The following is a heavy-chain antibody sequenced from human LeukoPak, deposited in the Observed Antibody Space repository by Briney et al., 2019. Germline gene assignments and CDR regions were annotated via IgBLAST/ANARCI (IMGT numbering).Heavy chain of an antibody. J-gene: IGHJ4*02. CDR1: GYTFTSYY. D-gene: IGHD5-24*01. V-gene: IGHV1-69*06. Sequence: ASVKVSCKASGYTFTSYYMHWVRQAPGQGLEWMGGIIPIFGTANYAQKFQGRVTITADKSTSTAYMELSSLRSEDTAVYYCARAGVGWLQSSIDYWGQGTLVTVSP. CDR3: ARAGVGWLQSSIDY. CDR2: IIPIFGTA.